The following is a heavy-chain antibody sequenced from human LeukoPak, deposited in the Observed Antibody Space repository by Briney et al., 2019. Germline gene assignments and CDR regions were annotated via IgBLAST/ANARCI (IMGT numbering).Heavy chain of an antibody. CDR1: GFTLRDYD. Sequence: GGSLRLSCPTSGFTLRDYDMHWVRQAPGKGLEWVSMIRYDGKNQYYVESVKGRFTFSRDNTKNTLYLQMDGLRVEDTAMYYCARGPMVRGVMDYNYYMDVWGKGTTVTVSS. CDR2: IRYDGKNQ. J-gene: IGHJ6*03. CDR3: ARGPMVRGVMDYNYYMDV. D-gene: IGHD3-10*01. V-gene: IGHV3-30*02.